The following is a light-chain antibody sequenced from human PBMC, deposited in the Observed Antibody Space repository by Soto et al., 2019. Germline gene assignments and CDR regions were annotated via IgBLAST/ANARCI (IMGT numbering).Light chain of an antibody. CDR2: GAS. V-gene: IGKV3-15*01. CDR1: QSVSRN. J-gene: IGKJ5*01. CDR3: QQYNNWPLT. Sequence: EKVMTQSPATLSVSPGERATLSCRASQSVSRNLAWYQQKPGQAPRLLIYGASSRATGIPVRFSGSGSGTEFTLTISSLQSEDFAVYYCQQYNNWPLTVGQGTRLEIK.